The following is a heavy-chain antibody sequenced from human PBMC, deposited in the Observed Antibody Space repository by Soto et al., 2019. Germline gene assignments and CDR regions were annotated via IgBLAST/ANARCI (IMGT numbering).Heavy chain of an antibody. CDR1: GFSFGGYA. CDR3: AKGSPAAVMEYHNNWFDP. J-gene: IGHJ5*02. CDR2: ISATGGST. D-gene: IGHD2-8*01. Sequence: GGSLRLSCIASGFSFGGYAMNWVRQAPGKGLEWVSGISATGGSTFYADSVKGRFTISRDNSQNTLFLQMNSLRADDTAVYYCAKGSPAAVMEYHNNWFDPWGQGTQVTVSS. V-gene: IGHV3-23*01.